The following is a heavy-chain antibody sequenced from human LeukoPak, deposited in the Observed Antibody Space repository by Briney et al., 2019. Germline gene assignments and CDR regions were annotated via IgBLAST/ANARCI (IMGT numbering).Heavy chain of an antibody. J-gene: IGHJ6*02. D-gene: IGHD5-18*01. Sequence: PGGSLRLSCAASGFTFSSYAMHWVRQAPGQGLEWVALIWHDGSHKFYSNSVRGQFTISRDNAKNSLYLQMNSLRAEDTAVYYCARDGDVDTAMVSPCYYGMDVWGQGTTVTVSS. V-gene: IGHV3-33*08. CDR3: ARDGDVDTAMVSPCYYGMDV. CDR1: GFTFSSYA. CDR2: IWHDGSHK.